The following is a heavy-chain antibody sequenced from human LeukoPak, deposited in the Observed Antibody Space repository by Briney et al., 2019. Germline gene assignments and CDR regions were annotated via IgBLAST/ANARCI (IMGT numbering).Heavy chain of an antibody. J-gene: IGHJ3*02. CDR1: GGSISSYY. V-gene: IGHV4-59*01. CDR2: IYYSGST. CDR3: AASRGVATNRRYDAFDI. Sequence: PSESLSLTCTDSGGSISSYYWSWIRPPPGKGLGRIGYIYYSGSTNYNPSLKSRVTISVDTSKNQFSLKLSSVTAADTAVYYCAASRGVATNRRYDAFDIWGQGTMVTVSS. D-gene: IGHD5-12*01.